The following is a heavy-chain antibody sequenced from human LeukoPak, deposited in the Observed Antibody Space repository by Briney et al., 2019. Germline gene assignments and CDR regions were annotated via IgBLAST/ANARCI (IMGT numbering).Heavy chain of an antibody. V-gene: IGHV1-46*01. D-gene: IGHD6-6*01. J-gene: IGHJ6*02. Sequence: ASVKVSCKASGDTFTNYYMHWVRQAPGQGLEWMGIINPRDGSTSYAQKFQGRVTMTRDTSTSTVYMELSSLRSEDTAISYCARDLPQYNSSSYSYYYGMDVWGQGTTVTVSS. CDR2: INPRDGST. CDR3: ARDLPQYNSSSYSYYYGMDV. CDR1: GDTFTNYY.